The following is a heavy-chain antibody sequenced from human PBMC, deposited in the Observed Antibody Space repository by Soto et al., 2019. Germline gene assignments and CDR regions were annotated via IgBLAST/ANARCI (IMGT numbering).Heavy chain of an antibody. Sequence: QVQLVQAGAEVKKPGSSVKVSCKASGGTFSSYAISWVRQAPGQGLEWMGGIIPIFDTANYAQKFQGRGTITADESTSTAYMERSSLRSEDTAVYYCARHDCISSSCYYYYYYGMDVWGQGTTVTVSS. J-gene: IGHJ6*02. CDR1: GGTFSSYA. CDR2: IIPIFDTA. D-gene: IGHD2-15*01. CDR3: ARHDCISSSCYYYYYYGMDV. V-gene: IGHV1-69*12.